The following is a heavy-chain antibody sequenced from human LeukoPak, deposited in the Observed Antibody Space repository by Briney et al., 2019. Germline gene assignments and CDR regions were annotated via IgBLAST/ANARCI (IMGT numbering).Heavy chain of an antibody. D-gene: IGHD6-13*01. J-gene: IGHJ4*02. CDR3: EVISIAAADNFDY. Sequence: PGGSLRLSCAASGFTFSSYSMNWVRRAPGKGLEWVSSISSSSSYIYYADSVKGRFTISRDNAKNSLYLQMNSLRAEDTAVYYCEVISIAAADNFDYWGQGTLVTVSS. V-gene: IGHV3-21*01. CDR1: GFTFSSYS. CDR2: ISSSSSYI.